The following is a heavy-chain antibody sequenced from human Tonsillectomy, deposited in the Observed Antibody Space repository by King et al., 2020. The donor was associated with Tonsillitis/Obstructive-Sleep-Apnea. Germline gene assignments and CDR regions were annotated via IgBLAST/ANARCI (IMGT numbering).Heavy chain of an antibody. Sequence: VQLVESGAEVKKPGASVKVSCKASGYTFTDYYMHWVRQAPGQGLEGMGWINPNSGGTDSAQKFRGRDTMTRNTSISTAYMELTSLTSDDTAVYYCARGPRGYSYGSVDYWGQGTLVTVSS. CDR2: INPNSGGT. D-gene: IGHD5-18*01. CDR3: ARGPRGYSYGSVDY. V-gene: IGHV1-2*02. CDR1: GYTFTDYY. J-gene: IGHJ4*02.